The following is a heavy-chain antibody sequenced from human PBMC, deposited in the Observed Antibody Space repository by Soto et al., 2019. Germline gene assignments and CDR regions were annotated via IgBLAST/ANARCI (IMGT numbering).Heavy chain of an antibody. CDR2: INYSGST. Sequence: QGQLQESGPGLVRPSETLSLTCTVSGASITSYYWSWIRQSSGKGLEWIGYINYSGSTSDNPTLESRFTTSIDPAESQFSVRLRSVTAAATAVYYCARLDYYYYLDVWGKGTAVTVSS. CDR1: GASITSYY. J-gene: IGHJ6*03. V-gene: IGHV4-59*12. CDR3: ARLDYYYYLDV.